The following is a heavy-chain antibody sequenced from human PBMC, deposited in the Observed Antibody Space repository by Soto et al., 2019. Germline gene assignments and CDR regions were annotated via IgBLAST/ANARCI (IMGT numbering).Heavy chain of an antibody. CDR1: GGTFSNYA. Sequence: GASVKVSCKASGGTFSNYAISWVRQAPGQGLEWMGGIIPFFGTAKYGQKFQGRVTITANKSTSTAYMELSSLRSEDTAVYYCARGPQYSRDWFDPWGQGTLVTVSS. D-gene: IGHD6-6*01. J-gene: IGHJ5*02. CDR2: IIPFFGTA. V-gene: IGHV1-69*06. CDR3: ARGPQYSRDWFDP.